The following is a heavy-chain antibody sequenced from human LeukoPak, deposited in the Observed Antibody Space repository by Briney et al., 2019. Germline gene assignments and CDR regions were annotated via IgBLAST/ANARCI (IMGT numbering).Heavy chain of an antibody. J-gene: IGHJ4*02. CDR2: IYYSGST. Sequence: SETLSLTCTVSGGSISSYYWSWIRQPPGKGLEWIGYIYYSGSTNYNPSLKSRVTISVDTSKNQFSLKLGSVTAADTAVYYCARDSIAARGRAFDYWGQGTLVTVSS. CDR1: GGSISSYY. V-gene: IGHV4-59*01. D-gene: IGHD6-6*01. CDR3: ARDSIAARGRAFDY.